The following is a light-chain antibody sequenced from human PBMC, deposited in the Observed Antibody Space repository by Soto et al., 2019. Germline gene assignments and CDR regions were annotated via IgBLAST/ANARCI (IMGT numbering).Light chain of an antibody. CDR3: QEYNPARRT. J-gene: IGKJ4*02. CDR1: QDISNS. V-gene: IGKV1-27*01. Sequence: DIQMTQSPSSLCASVGDRVTITCRASQDISNSLVWYQQKPGKVPNLLIYAASTLQSGVPNRFSGSGSGTDFTLTITSLEPEDGATAYCQEYNPARRTCGGGTRVEL. CDR2: AAS.